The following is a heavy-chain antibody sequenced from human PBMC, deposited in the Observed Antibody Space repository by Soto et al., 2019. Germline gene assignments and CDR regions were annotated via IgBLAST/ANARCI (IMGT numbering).Heavy chain of an antibody. CDR2: IYNSGST. J-gene: IGHJ4*02. CDR1: GGSLRRGYYC. CDR3: ARALSSAAGLYFDF. D-gene: IGHD6-13*01. V-gene: IGHV4-61*01. Sequence: SETLSLTCPVSGGSLRRGYYCWRWVNTHAGKGMEWIGHIYNSGSTNYNPSLKSRVTMSIDTSNNQFSLKLNSLTAADTAVYYCARALSSAAGLYFDFWGQGTLVTVSS.